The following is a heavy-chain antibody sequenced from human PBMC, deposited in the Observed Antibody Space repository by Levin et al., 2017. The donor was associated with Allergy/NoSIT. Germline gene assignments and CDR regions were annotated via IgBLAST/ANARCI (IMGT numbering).Heavy chain of an antibody. CDR1: GFTVSSNY. Sequence: GGSLRLSCAASGFTVSSNYMSWVRQAPGKGLEWVSVIYSGGSTYYADSVKGRFTISRDNSKNTLYLQMNSLRAEDTAVYYCARQGGSGSYYNWYFDLWGRGTLVTVSS. J-gene: IGHJ2*01. CDR2: IYSGGST. D-gene: IGHD3-10*01. V-gene: IGHV3-53*01. CDR3: ARQGGSGSYYNWYFDL.